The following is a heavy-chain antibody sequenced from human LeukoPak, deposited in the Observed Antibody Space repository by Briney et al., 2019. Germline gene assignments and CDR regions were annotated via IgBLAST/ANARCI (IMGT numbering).Heavy chain of an antibody. CDR3: ARDRVVVAARSQYYYYYGMDV. CDR1: GFTFSSYA. J-gene: IGHJ6*02. Sequence: GRSLRLSCAASGFTFSSYAMHWVRQAPGKGLEWVAVISYDGSSKYYADSVKGRFTISRDNSKNTLYLQMNSLRAEDTAVYYCARDRVVVAARSQYYYYYGMDVWGQGTTVTVSS. CDR2: ISYDGSSK. D-gene: IGHD2-15*01. V-gene: IGHV3-30*04.